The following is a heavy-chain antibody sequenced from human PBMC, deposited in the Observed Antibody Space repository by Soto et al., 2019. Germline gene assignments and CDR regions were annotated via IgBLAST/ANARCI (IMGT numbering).Heavy chain of an antibody. CDR1: GGTFSSYA. Sequence: GASVKVSCKASGGTFSSYAISWVRQAPGQGLEWMGGTIPIFGTANYAQKFQGRVTITADKSTSTAYMELSSLRSEDTAVYYCARVPTTVVTSLPPRKVYFDYWRQGTLVTVSS. D-gene: IGHD4-17*01. J-gene: IGHJ4*02. CDR2: TIPIFGTA. CDR3: ARVPTTVVTSLPPRKVYFDY. V-gene: IGHV1-69*06.